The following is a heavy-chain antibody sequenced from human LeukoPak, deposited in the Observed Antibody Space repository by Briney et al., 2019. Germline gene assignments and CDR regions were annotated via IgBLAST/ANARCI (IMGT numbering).Heavy chain of an antibody. CDR3: ARESAAAGIGTFDY. V-gene: IGHV3-23*01. CDR1: GFTFSNFA. CDR2: ISGSGGSV. J-gene: IGHJ4*02. D-gene: IGHD6-13*01. Sequence: GGSLRLSCAASGFTFSNFAMSWVRQAPGKGLEWVSAISGSGGSVYYADSVKGRFTISRDNSKNTLYLQMKSLRAEDTAVYYCARESAAAGIGTFDYWGQGTLVTVSS.